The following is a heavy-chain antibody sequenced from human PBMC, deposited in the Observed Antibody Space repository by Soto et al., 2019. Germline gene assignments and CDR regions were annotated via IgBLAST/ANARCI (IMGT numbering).Heavy chain of an antibody. CDR3: ARLLIDYGSGSWRDY. CDR1: GYSFTSYW. Sequence: ESLKISCKGSGYSFTSYWIGWVRQMPGKGLEWMGIIYPGDSDTRYSPSFQGQVTISADKSISTAYLQWSSLKASDTAMYYCARLLIDYGSGSWRDYWGQGTLVTVSS. V-gene: IGHV5-51*01. J-gene: IGHJ4*02. CDR2: IYPGDSDT. D-gene: IGHD3-10*01.